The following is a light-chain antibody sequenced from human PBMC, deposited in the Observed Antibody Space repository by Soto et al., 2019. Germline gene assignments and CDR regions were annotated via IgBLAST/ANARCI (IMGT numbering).Light chain of an antibody. CDR2: NNN. J-gene: IGLJ2*01. CDR3: QSYDSSLRGVL. V-gene: IGLV1-40*01. Sequence: QSVLTQPPSVSGAPGQRVTIPCTGSSSNIGAGYDVHWYQRLPGTAPKLLIFNNNNRPSGVPDRFSGSKSATSASLAITGLQAEDEADYYCQSYDSSLRGVLFGGGTKLTVL. CDR1: SSNIGAGYD.